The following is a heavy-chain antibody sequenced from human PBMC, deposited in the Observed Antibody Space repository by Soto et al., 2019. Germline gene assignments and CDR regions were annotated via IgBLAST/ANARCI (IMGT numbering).Heavy chain of an antibody. CDR3: AHRVLRTVFGLVTTTAIYFDF. J-gene: IGHJ4*02. D-gene: IGHD3-3*01. CDR2: IYWGDDK. Sequence: QITLNESGPTQVKPRQTLTLTCTFSGFSLTTSGVGVGWIRQSPGKAPEWLALIYWGDDKRYSPSLKSRLTITKDTSKNKVVLTMADLDPADKATYYCAHRVLRTVFGLVTTTAIYFDFWGQGTPVAVSS. V-gene: IGHV2-5*02. CDR1: GFSLTTSGVG.